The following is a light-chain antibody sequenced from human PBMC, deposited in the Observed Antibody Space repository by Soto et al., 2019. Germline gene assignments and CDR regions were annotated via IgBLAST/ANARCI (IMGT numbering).Light chain of an antibody. CDR3: SSYTSSSTFV. CDR1: SSDVGGYNY. V-gene: IGLV2-14*01. J-gene: IGLJ2*01. Sequence: QSALTQPASVSGSPGQSITISCTGTSSDVGGYNYVSWYQQHPGKAPKLMIXXXXXXXXXXXXXXSGSKSGNTASLTISGXXXXXXXXXYCSSYTSSSTFVFGGGTQLTVL. CDR2: XXX.